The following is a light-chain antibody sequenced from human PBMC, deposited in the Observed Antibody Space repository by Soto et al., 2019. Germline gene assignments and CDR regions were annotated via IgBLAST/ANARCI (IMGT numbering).Light chain of an antibody. CDR1: QGIGDN. Sequence: EVVMTQSPATLSVSPGEGATLSCRASQGIGDNLAWYQHKPGQTPRLLIYDTSTRATGVPARFSGSRSGTDFPTTINRLHYEVFAFYCWQCYNRPPLTFGGGTKVESK. V-gene: IGKV3-15*01. CDR3: WQCYNRPPLT. J-gene: IGKJ4*01. CDR2: DTS.